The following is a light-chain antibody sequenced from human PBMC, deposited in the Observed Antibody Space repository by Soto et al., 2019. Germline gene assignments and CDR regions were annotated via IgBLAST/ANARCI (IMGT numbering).Light chain of an antibody. CDR3: QSYDSRLSVV. J-gene: IGLJ1*01. CDR2: DNN. V-gene: IGLV1-40*01. CDR1: SSNIGAGYN. Sequence: QSVLTQPPSVSGAPGQRVTISCTGSSSNIGAGYNVHWYQQLPGTAPKLVISDNNNRPSGVPDRFSGSKSGTSASLAITGLQAEDEADYYCQSYDSRLSVVFGTGTKVTVL.